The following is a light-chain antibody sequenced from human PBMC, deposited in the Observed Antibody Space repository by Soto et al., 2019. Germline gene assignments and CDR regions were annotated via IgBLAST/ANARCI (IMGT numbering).Light chain of an antibody. J-gene: IGLJ3*02. CDR1: SSDVGGYNY. CDR3: SSYTSTNSWV. Sequence: QSVLTQSASVSGSPGQSITISCTGTSSDVGGYNYVSWYQQHPGKAPKLIIYDVSNRPSGLSTRFSGSKSGNTASLTISGLQAEDEADYSCSSYTSTNSWVFGGGTQLTVL. CDR2: DVS. V-gene: IGLV2-14*01.